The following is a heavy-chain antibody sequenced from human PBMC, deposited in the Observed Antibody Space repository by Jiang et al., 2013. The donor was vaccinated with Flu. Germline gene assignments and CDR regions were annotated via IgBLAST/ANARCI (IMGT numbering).Heavy chain of an antibody. CDR2: IYYSGST. CDR3: ARDGSGWTYYYYGMDV. Sequence: RLLKPSETLSLTCTVSGGSVSSGSYYWSWIRQPPGKGLEWIGYIYYSGSTNYNPSLKSRVTISVDTSKNQFSLKLSSVTAADTAVYYCARDGSGWTYYYYGMDVWGQGTTVTVSS. J-gene: IGHJ6*02. D-gene: IGHD6-19*01. CDR1: GGSVSSGSYY. V-gene: IGHV4-61*01.